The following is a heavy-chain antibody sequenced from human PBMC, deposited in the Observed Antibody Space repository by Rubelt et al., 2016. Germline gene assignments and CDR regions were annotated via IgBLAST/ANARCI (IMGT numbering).Heavy chain of an antibody. CDR2: IYYSGST. V-gene: IGHV4-31*03. CDR3: ARDSPGGCSGGSCTRYFDY. CDR1: GGSISSGGDY. J-gene: IGHJ4*02. Sequence: QVQLQESGPGLVKPSQTLSLTCTVSGGSISSGGDYWSWIRQHPGKGLEWIGYIYYSGSTYYNPSLKSRVTISVDTSKNQFSPNLTVGPAADTAIYYCARDSPGGCSGGSCTRYFDYWGQGTLVTVSS. D-gene: IGHD2-15*01.